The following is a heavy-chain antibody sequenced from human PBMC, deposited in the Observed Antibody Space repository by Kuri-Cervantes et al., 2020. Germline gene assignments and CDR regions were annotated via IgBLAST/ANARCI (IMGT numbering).Heavy chain of an antibody. CDR2: IKEDGGRD. D-gene: IGHD6-19*01. CDR3: ARGTPAGYSSGWYGPYYYGMDV. Sequence: GESLKISCAASGFTFNNYWMSWVRQAPGQGLEWVANIKEDGGRDFYVDSVKGRFTISRDNAKNSLYLQMNSLRAEDTAVYYCARGTPAGYSSGWYGPYYYGMDVWGQGTTVTASS. J-gene: IGHJ6*02. CDR1: GFTFNNYW. V-gene: IGHV3-7*03.